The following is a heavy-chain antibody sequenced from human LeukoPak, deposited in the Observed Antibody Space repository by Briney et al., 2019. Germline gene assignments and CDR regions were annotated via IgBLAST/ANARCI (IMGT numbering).Heavy chain of an antibody. Sequence: GGSLRLSCAASGFTFSSYAMSWVRQAPGKGLEWVSAISGSGGSTYYADSVKGRFTISRDNAKNSLYLQTNSLRAEDTAVYYCARDPAAPSRNAFDIWGQGTMVTVSS. CDR1: GFTFSSYA. CDR3: ARDPAAPSRNAFDI. V-gene: IGHV3-23*01. CDR2: ISGSGGST. D-gene: IGHD6-13*01. J-gene: IGHJ3*02.